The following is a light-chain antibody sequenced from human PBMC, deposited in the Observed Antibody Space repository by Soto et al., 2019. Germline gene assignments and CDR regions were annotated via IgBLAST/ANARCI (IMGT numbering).Light chain of an antibody. J-gene: IGLJ1*01. V-gene: IGLV2-23*01. CDR3: CSYAGGSTLYV. CDR1: SSDVGSYYL. Sequence: QSALTQPASVSGSPGQSITISCTGTSSDVGSYYLVSWYQQHPGKAPKLMIYEGSKRPSGVSNRFSGSKSGNTASLTISGLQAEDEADYYCCSYAGGSTLYVFGTGTKLTVL. CDR2: EGS.